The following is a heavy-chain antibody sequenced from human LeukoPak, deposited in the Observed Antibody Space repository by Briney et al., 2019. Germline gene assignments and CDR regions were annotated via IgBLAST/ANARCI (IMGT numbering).Heavy chain of an antibody. CDR3: AKDRSSTWSFDF. D-gene: IGHD6-13*01. CDR2: ISYDGSNK. V-gene: IGHV3-30*18. J-gene: IGHJ4*02. CDR1: GFTFSTYG. Sequence: PGRSVRLSCAASGFTFSTYGMHWVRQAPGKGLEWVAVISYDGSNKYYADSVKGRFTISRDDSKNTLYLQMDSLRPEDTAVYYCAKDRSSTWSFDFWGQGTLVTVSS.